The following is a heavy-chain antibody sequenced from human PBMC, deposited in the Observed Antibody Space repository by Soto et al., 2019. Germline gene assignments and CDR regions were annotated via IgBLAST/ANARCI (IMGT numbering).Heavy chain of an antibody. J-gene: IGHJ4*02. CDR1: GFTFSNAW. D-gene: IGHD3-22*01. CDR2: IKSKTDGGTT. Sequence: GGSLRLSCAAPGFTFSNAWMNWVRQAPGKGLEWVGRIKSKTDGGTTDYAAPVKGRFTISRDDPKNTLYLQMNSLKTEDTAVYYCTTGDSFVGYFPFPRAYYYDSSGSNWGQGTLVTVSS. CDR3: TTGDSFVGYFPFPRAYYYDSSGSN. V-gene: IGHV3-15*07.